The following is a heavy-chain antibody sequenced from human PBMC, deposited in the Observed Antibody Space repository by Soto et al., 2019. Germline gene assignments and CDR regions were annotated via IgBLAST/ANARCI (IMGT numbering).Heavy chain of an antibody. V-gene: IGHV3-30*18. Sequence: QVQLVESGGGVVQPGRSLRLSCAASGFTFSSYGMHWVRQAPGKGLEWVAVISYDGSNKYYADSVKGRFTISRENSKNRLYLQMNSLRAEDTAVYYCAKGITMIVVGVFDYWGQGTLVTVSS. J-gene: IGHJ4*02. CDR2: ISYDGSNK. D-gene: IGHD3-22*01. CDR3: AKGITMIVVGVFDY. CDR1: GFTFSSYG.